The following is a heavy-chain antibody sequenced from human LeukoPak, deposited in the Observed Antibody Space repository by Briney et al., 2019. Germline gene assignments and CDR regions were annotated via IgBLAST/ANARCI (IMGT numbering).Heavy chain of an antibody. CDR1: GFSFSDYY. J-gene: IGHJ4*02. V-gene: IGHV3-11*01. D-gene: IGHD3-10*01. CDR2: TSYSGGAI. CDR3: ARVYGSYSFDY. Sequence: GGSLRLSCAAAGFSFSDYYMGWMRQAPGKGLERVSYTSYSGGAIYDADFVKGRFTISRDNAKKTLYLLLNSLRAEDTAVYYYARVYGSYSFDYWGQGTLVTVSS.